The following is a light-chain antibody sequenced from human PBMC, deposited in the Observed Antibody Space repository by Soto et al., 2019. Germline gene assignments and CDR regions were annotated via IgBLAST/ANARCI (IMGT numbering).Light chain of an antibody. CDR3: QQYTAYPYT. V-gene: IGKV1-5*03. J-gene: IGKJ2*01. CDR2: KAS. CDR1: QSISSW. Sequence: DIQMTQSPSTVSASVGDRVTITCRASQSISSWLAWYQQKSGKAPKLLIYKASSLESGVPSRFSGSGSGTEFTLAISSLQPDDFATYYCQQYTAYPYTFGQGTKLEIK.